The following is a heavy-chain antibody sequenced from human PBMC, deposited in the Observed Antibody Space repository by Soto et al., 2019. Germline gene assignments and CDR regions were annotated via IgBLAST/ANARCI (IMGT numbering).Heavy chain of an antibody. CDR1: GGSISSGNSYS. CDR2: ISHTGST. V-gene: IGHV4-30-2*01. D-gene: IGHD3-16*01. CDR3: ARAVAPYLGTWFDP. Sequence: PSETLSLTCAVSGGSISSGNSYSWSWIRQPPGKGLEWIGSISHTGSTSYNPSLKGRVTMSVGKSKNQFSLKLSSVTAADMAVYYCARAVAPYLGTWFDPWGQGTLVTVSS. J-gene: IGHJ5*02.